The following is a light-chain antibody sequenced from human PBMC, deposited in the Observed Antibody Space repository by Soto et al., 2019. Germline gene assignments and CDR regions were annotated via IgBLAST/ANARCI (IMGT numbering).Light chain of an antibody. CDR1: SSDVGLYYY. CDR3: SSYTSDXSYV. CDR2: AVS. J-gene: IGLJ1*01. V-gene: IGLV2-14*01. Sequence: QSFLTQPASVSGSPVQSITISCTGTSSDVGLYYYFSWYQQHPGKAPQLMIYAVSNRPSGVSNRFSASKSGNTASLFISGLQAEDEADYYCSSYTSDXSYVVGSGTKVXV.